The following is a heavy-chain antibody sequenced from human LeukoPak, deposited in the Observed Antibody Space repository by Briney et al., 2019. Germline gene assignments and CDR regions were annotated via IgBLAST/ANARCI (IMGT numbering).Heavy chain of an antibody. D-gene: IGHD3-10*01. CDR1: GGSISSSSYY. Sequence: SETLSLTCTVSGGSISSSSYYWGWIRQPPGKGLEWIGSIYYSGSTYYNPSLKSRVTISVDTSKNQFSLKLSSVTAADTAVYYRARQPMVRGVISFIDYWGQGTLVTVSS. V-gene: IGHV4-39*01. CDR2: IYYSGST. J-gene: IGHJ4*02. CDR3: ARQPMVRGVISFIDY.